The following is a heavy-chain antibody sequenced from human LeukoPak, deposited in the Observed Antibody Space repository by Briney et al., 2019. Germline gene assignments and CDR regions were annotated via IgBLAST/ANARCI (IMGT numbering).Heavy chain of an antibody. J-gene: IGHJ6*03. Sequence: ASVKVSCKASGYTFTSYDINWVRQPTGQGLEWMGWMNPNSGNTGYAQKFQGRVTMTRNTSISTAYMELSSLRSEDTAVYYCARENQWYYYYYMDVWGKGTTVTVSS. V-gene: IGHV1-8*01. CDR2: MNPNSGNT. CDR3: ARENQWYYYYYMDV. CDR1: GYTFTSYD. D-gene: IGHD1-14*01.